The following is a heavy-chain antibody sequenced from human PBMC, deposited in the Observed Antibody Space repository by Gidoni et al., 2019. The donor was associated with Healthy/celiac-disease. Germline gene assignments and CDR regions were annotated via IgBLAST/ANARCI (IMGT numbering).Heavy chain of an antibody. J-gene: IGHJ5*02. CDR3: ASTYCSGGSCSKVFWFDP. D-gene: IGHD2-15*01. V-gene: IGHV4-31*03. CDR2: IYYSGST. CDR1: GGSISSGGYY. Sequence: QVQLQESGPGLVKPSQTLSLTCTVSGGSISSGGYYWRWNRQHPGKGLEWIGNIYYSGSTYYNPSLKSRVTISVDTSKNQFSLKLSSVTAADTAVYYCASTYCSGGSCSKVFWFDPWGQGTLVTVSS.